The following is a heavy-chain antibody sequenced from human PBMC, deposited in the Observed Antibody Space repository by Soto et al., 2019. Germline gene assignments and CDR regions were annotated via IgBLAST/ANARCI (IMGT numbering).Heavy chain of an antibody. V-gene: IGHV3-23*01. CDR1: GFTFSSYA. D-gene: IGHD1-7*01. J-gene: IGHJ6*02. CDR3: ADTGTTYNYYGMDV. Sequence: GGSLRLSCAASGFTFSSYAMSWVRQAPGKGLEWVSAISGSGGSTYYADSVKGRFTISRDNSKNTLYLQMNSLRAEDTAVYYCADTGTTYNYYGMDVWGQGTTVTVSS. CDR2: ISGSGGST.